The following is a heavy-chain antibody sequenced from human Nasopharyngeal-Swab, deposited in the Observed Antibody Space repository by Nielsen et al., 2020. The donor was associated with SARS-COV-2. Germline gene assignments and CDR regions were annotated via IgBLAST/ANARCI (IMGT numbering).Heavy chain of an antibody. CDR1: GFTFDDYG. J-gene: IGHJ4*02. V-gene: IGHV3-9*03. CDR3: AKATNARYDFWSGSFDY. CDR2: ISWDGLTI. D-gene: IGHD3-3*01. Sequence: SLKISCAASGFTFDDYGMHWVRQAPGKGVEWVSGISWDGLTIGYADSVKGRFTISRDNAKNSLYLQMNSLRVEDMAFYYCAKATNARYDFWSGSFDYWGQGTLVTVSS.